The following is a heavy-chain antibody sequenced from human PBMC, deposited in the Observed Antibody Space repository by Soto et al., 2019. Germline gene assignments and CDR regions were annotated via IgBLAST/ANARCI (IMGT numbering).Heavy chain of an antibody. Sequence: GASVKVSCKASGYTFTSYYMHWVRQAPGQGLEWMGIINPSGGSTSYAQKFQGRVTMTRDTSTSTVYMELSSLRSEDTAVYYCARMLGCSGGSCSDAFDIWGQGTMVTVSS. CDR1: GYTFTSYY. V-gene: IGHV1-46*03. D-gene: IGHD2-15*01. CDR2: INPSGGST. J-gene: IGHJ3*02. CDR3: ARMLGCSGGSCSDAFDI.